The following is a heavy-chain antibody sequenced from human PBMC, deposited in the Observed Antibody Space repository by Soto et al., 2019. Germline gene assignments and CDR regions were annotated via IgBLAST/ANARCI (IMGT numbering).Heavy chain of an antibody. Sequence: QVQLQESGPGLVKPSQTLSLTCTVSGGSISSGGYYWSWIRQHPGKGLEWIGYIYYSGSTYYNPSRKSRVTISVDTSKNQFSLNLSSVTAADTAVYYCARSSTSANYFDYWGQGTLVTVSS. CDR1: GGSISSGGYY. D-gene: IGHD2-2*01. V-gene: IGHV4-31*03. CDR2: IYYSGST. CDR3: ARSSTSANYFDY. J-gene: IGHJ4*02.